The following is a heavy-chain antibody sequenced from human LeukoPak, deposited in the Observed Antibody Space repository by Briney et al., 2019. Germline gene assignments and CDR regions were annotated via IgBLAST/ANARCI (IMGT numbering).Heavy chain of an antibody. CDR3: ARAALWFGEGPAFDY. Sequence: PGGSLRLSCAASGFIFSNYGMHWVRQAPGKGLEWVAVMSYDGSNKYYADSVKGRFTISRDNSKNTLYLQMNSLKAEDTAVYYCARAALWFGEGPAFDYWGQGTLVTVVS. CDR2: MSYDGSNK. D-gene: IGHD3-10*01. J-gene: IGHJ4*02. CDR1: GFIFSNYG. V-gene: IGHV3-30*03.